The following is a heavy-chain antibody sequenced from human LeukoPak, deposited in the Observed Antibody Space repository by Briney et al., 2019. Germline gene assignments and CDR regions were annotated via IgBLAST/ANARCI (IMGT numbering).Heavy chain of an antibody. Sequence: GGSLRLSCAASGFTFSSYAMSWVRQAPGKGLEWVSAISGSGGSTYYADSVKGRFTISRDNSKNTLYLQMNSLRAEDTAVYYCAKDAVKVSTIRRVPHYMDVWGKGTTVTISS. J-gene: IGHJ6*03. D-gene: IGHD5/OR15-5a*01. CDR3: AKDAVKVSTIRRVPHYMDV. CDR2: ISGSGGST. V-gene: IGHV3-23*01. CDR1: GFTFSSYA.